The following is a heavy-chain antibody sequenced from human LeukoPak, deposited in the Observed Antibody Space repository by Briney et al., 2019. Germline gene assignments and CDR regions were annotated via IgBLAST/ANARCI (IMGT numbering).Heavy chain of an antibody. J-gene: IGHJ4*02. V-gene: IGHV1-69*04. CDR3: ARSVKRWPQSPPDY. CDR1: GGTFSSYA. Sequence: GASVKVSCKASGGTFSSYAISWVRQAPGQGLEWMGRIIPILGIANYAQKFQGRVTITADKSTSTAYMELSSLRSEDTAVYYCARSVKRWPQSPPDYWGQGTLVTVSS. CDR2: IIPILGIA.